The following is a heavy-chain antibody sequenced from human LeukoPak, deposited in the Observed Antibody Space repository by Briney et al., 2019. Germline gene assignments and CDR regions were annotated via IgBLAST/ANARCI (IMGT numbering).Heavy chain of an antibody. CDR3: ARDRVTLEPWSIAAARDQGYYYYYYMDV. J-gene: IGHJ6*03. CDR2: ISGSGGST. CDR1: GFPFSSYA. Sequence: GSLRLSCAASGFPFSSYAMSWVRQAPGKGLEWVSAISGSGGSTYYADSVKGRFTISRDNSKNALYLQMNSLRAEDTAVYYCARDRVTLEPWSIAAARDQGYYYYYYMDVWGKGTTVTVSS. V-gene: IGHV3-23*01. D-gene: IGHD6-13*01.